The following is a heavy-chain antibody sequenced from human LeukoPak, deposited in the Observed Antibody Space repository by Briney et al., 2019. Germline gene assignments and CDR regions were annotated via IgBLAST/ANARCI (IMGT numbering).Heavy chain of an antibody. CDR1: GYTFTDYW. Sequence: GESLKISCQASGYTFTDYWIGWVRQMPGKGLEWMGIISRGDSQTKYSPSFQGQVTISADKSISTAYLQWSSLKASDTAMYYCARQFGTAAAGTEDYCYYYGMDVWGQGTTVTVSS. D-gene: IGHD6-13*01. V-gene: IGHV5-51*01. CDR2: ISRGDSQT. CDR3: ARQFGTAAAGTEDYCYYYGMDV. J-gene: IGHJ6*02.